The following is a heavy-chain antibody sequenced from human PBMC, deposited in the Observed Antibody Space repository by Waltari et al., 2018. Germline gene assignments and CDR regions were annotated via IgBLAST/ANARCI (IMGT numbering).Heavy chain of an antibody. J-gene: IGHJ4*02. CDR3: AREKGFSSGNFDY. CDR2: IYPGDSDT. V-gene: IGHV5-51*01. D-gene: IGHD6-19*01. CDR1: GYSFTTYW. Sequence: EVQLVQSGAEVKKPGESLKISCKDSGYSFTTYWIGWVRRMPGKGLEWMGFIYPGDSDTRYSPSFQGQVTISVDTSISTAYLQWSTLKASDTAMYFCAREKGFSSGNFDYWGQGTVVTVSS.